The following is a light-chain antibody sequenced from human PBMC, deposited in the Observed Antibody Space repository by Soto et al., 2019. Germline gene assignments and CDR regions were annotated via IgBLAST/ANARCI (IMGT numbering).Light chain of an antibody. V-gene: IGKV1-5*01. CDR1: QSISSW. CDR3: QQYNIYRLT. J-gene: IGKJ4*01. CDR2: DAS. Sequence: DIQMTQSPSTLSASVGDRVTITCRDSQSISSWLAWYQQKPEKAPKHLNYDASSLESGVSSRFSGSGSGTEFILTISCLQPDDFATYYCQQYNIYRLTFGGGTKVDIK.